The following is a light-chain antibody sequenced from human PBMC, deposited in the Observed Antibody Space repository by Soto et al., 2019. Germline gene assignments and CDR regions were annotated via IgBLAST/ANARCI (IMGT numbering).Light chain of an antibody. Sequence: EIVMTQSPATLSVSPGERATLSCRASQSVSSNLAWYQQKPGQAPRLLIYGASTRATAFPARFSGSGSGTEFTLTISSLQSEDFAVYYCQQYNIWPETFGQGTKVEIK. V-gene: IGKV3-15*01. CDR1: QSVSSN. CDR2: GAS. CDR3: QQYNIWPET. J-gene: IGKJ1*01.